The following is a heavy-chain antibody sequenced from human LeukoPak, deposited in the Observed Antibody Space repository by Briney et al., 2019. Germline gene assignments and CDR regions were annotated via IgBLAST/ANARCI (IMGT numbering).Heavy chain of an antibody. V-gene: IGHV1-2*02. J-gene: IGHJ5*02. Sequence: ASVKVSCTASGYTFTGYYMHWVRQAPGQGLEWMGWINPNSGGTNYAQKFQGRITMTRDTSISTAYMELSRLRSDDTAVYYCARDHSGSYYGTNWFDPWGQGTLVTVSS. D-gene: IGHD1-26*01. CDR2: INPNSGGT. CDR3: ARDHSGSYYGTNWFDP. CDR1: GYTFTGYY.